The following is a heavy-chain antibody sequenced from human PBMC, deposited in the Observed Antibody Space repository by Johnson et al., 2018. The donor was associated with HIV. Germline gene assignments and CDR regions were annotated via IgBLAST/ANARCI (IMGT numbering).Heavy chain of an antibody. CDR1: GFTFSNYW. D-gene: IGHD6-6*01. V-gene: IGHV3-7*01. CDR3: ARVRRQLVRLSDFDI. Sequence: VQLVESGGALVQPGDSLGLSCAVSGFTFSNYWMSWVRQATGKGLEWVANIKEDGSEKHYVDSVKGRFTISRDNAKNSLHLQMNSLRAEDTAVYFCARVRRQLVRLSDFDIWGQGTMVTVSS. J-gene: IGHJ3*02. CDR2: IKEDGSEK.